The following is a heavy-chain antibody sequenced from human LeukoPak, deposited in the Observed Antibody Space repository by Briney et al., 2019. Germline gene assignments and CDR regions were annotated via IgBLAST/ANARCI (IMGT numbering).Heavy chain of an antibody. V-gene: IGHV3-7*01. J-gene: IGHJ6*03. D-gene: IGHD3-16*01. Sequence: GGSLRLSCAASGFTFSSYGMHWVRQAPGKGLEWVANIKQDGSEKYYVDSVKGRFTISRDNAKNSLYLQMNSLRAEDTAVYYCARDRRSWGYYYMDVWGKGTTDTVSS. CDR1: GFTFSSYG. CDR3: ARDRRSWGYYYMDV. CDR2: IKQDGSEK.